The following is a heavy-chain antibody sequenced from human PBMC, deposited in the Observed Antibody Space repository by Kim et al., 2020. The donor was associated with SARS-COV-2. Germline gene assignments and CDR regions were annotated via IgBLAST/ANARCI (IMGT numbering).Heavy chain of an antibody. D-gene: IGHD3-10*01. J-gene: IGHJ1*01. Sequence: AQGFTGRFVFTVDTSVSTAYLQISSLKAEDTAVYYCARGLWFGEGIYFQHWGQGTLVTVSS. V-gene: IGHV7-4-1*02. CDR3: ARGLWFGEGIYFQH.